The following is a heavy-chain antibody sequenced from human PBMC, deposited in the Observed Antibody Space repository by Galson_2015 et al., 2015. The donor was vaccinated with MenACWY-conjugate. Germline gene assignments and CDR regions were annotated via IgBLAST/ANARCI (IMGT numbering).Heavy chain of an antibody. CDR3: ARAEQLGPGDNWFDP. V-gene: IGHV1-69*06. J-gene: IGHJ5*02. D-gene: IGHD6-13*01. CDR1: GGTFSSYA. CDR2: IIPIFGTA. Sequence: SVKVSCKASGGTFSSYAISWVRQAPGQGLEWMGGIIPIFGTANYAQKFQGRVTITADKSTSTAYMELSSLRSEDTAVYYCARAEQLGPGDNWFDPWGQGTLVTVSS.